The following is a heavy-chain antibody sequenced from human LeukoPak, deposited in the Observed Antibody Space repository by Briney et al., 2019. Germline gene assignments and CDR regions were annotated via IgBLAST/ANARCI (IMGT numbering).Heavy chain of an antibody. V-gene: IGHV3-23*01. CDR2: ISGSGGST. D-gene: IGHD1-7*01. Sequence: GGSLRLSCAASGSTFSSYAMSWVRQAPGKGLEWVSAISGSGGSTYYADSVKGRFTISRDNSKNTLYLQMNSLRAEDTAVYYCAKDNWNYGYYFDYWGQGTLVTVSS. CDR3: AKDNWNYGYYFDY. J-gene: IGHJ4*02. CDR1: GSTFSSYA.